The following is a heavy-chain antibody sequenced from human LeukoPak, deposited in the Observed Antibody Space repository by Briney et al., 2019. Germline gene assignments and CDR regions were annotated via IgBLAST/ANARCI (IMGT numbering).Heavy chain of an antibody. J-gene: IGHJ4*02. D-gene: IGHD6-13*01. CDR1: GGSLSGYY. CDR3: ARDEQQLGHDY. CDR2: IYYSGST. Sequence: PSETLSLTCAVYGGSLSGYYWSWIRQPPGKGLEWIGSIYYSGSTYYNPSLKSRVTISVDTSKNQFSLKLSSVTAADTAVYYCARDEQQLGHDYWGQGTLVTVSS. V-gene: IGHV4-34*01.